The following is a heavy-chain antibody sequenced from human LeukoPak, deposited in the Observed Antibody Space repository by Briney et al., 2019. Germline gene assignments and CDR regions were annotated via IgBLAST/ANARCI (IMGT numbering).Heavy chain of an antibody. J-gene: IGHJ4*02. CDR2: ISYDGSNK. CDR1: GLTFSSYG. CDR3: AKAGRWRAPGDY. D-gene: IGHD4-23*01. Sequence: GGSLRLSCAASGLTFSSYGMHWVRQAPGKGLEWMAVISYDGSNKYYADSVKGRFTISRDNSKNTLYLQMNSLRAEDTAVYYCAKAGRWRAPGDYWGQGTLVTVSS. V-gene: IGHV3-30*18.